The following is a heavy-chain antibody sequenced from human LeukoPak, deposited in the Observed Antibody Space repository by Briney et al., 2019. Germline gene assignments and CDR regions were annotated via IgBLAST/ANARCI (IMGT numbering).Heavy chain of an antibody. Sequence: GSPSLSSAEPLDSISSDYSSCIRHPPRERLGWGWRIYTSGGTIYNPSLNSRVTMSVDTSKNQFSLKLSSVAAADTAVYYCARAVVGGSISAYYYYYMDVWGKGTTVTVSS. V-gene: IGHV4-59*10. CDR2: IYTSGGT. CDR1: LDSISSDY. J-gene: IGHJ6*03. D-gene: IGHD1-26*01. CDR3: ARAVVGGSISAYYYYYMDV.